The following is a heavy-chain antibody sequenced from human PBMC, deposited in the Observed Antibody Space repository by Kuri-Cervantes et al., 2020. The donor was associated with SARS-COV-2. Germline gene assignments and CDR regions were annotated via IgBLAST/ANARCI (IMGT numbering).Heavy chain of an antibody. CDR2: ISSSSSYI. CDR1: GFTFSSYS. J-gene: IGHJ3*02. Sequence: GESLKISCAASGFTFSSYSMNWVRQAPGKGLEWVSSISSSSSYIYYADSVKGRFTISRDNAKNSLYLQMNSLRAEDTAVYYCARDTRLRFLEDDDAFDIWGQGTMVTVSS. CDR3: ARDTRLRFLEDDDAFDI. D-gene: IGHD3-3*01. V-gene: IGHV3-21*01.